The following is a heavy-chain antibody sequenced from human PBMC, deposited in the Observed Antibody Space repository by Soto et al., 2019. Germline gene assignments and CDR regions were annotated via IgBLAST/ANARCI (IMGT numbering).Heavy chain of an antibody. V-gene: IGHV4-59*01. CDR1: GGSISSYY. CDR2: IYYSGST. Sequence: PETLSLTCTVSGGSISSYYWSWIRQPPGKGLEWIGYIYYSGSTNYNPSLKSRVTISVDTSKNQFSLKLSSVTAADTAVYYCARGAPATFFDYWGQGTLVTVSS. J-gene: IGHJ4*02. CDR3: ARGAPATFFDY.